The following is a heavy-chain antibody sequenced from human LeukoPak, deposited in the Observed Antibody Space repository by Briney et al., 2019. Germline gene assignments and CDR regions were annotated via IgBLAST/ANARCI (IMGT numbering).Heavy chain of an antibody. V-gene: IGHV1-8*03. Sequence: ASVKVSCKASGYTFTSYDINWVRQATGQGLEWMGWMNPNSGNTGYAQKFQVRVTITRNTSISTAYMELSSLRSEDTDVYYCARGVTVLGTVTTPDYFDYWGQGTLVTVSS. CDR2: MNPNSGNT. J-gene: IGHJ4*02. CDR1: GYTFTSYD. D-gene: IGHD4-17*01. CDR3: ARGVTVLGTVTTPDYFDY.